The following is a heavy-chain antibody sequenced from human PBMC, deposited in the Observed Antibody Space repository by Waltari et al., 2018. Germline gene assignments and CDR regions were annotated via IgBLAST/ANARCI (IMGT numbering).Heavy chain of an antibody. D-gene: IGHD1-1*01. Sequence: QVQLVESGGGVVQPGRSLRLSCAASGFTFSSYGMHWVRQAPGKGLEWVTVISYDGSNKYYAGSVKGRFTVSRDNSKNTLYLQINSLRVDDTAVYYCARDSWNNIWHRDYWGQGTLVTVSS. V-gene: IGHV3-30*03. CDR3: ARDSWNNIWHRDY. CDR1: GFTFSSYG. CDR2: ISYDGSNK. J-gene: IGHJ4*02.